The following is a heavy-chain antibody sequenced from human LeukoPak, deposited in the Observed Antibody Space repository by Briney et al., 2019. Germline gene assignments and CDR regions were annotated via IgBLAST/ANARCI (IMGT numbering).Heavy chain of an antibody. V-gene: IGHV1-3*01. D-gene: IGHD4-17*01. Sequence: ASVKVSYKASGYTFTSYAMHWVRQAPGQRLEWMGWINAGNGNTKYSRKFQGRVTITRDTSASTAYMELSSLRSEDTAVYYCARVFPGDYTTGFDPWGQGTLVTVSS. J-gene: IGHJ5*02. CDR3: ARVFPGDYTTGFDP. CDR2: INAGNGNT. CDR1: GYTFTSYA.